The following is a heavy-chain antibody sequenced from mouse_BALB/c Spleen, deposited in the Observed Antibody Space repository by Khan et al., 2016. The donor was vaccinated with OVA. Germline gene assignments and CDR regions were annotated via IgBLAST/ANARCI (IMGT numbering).Heavy chain of an antibody. CDR3: ASYLTGSFAY. V-gene: IGHV5-6*01. D-gene: IGHD4-1*01. CDR1: GFTFSSYS. Sequence: EVELVESGGDLVKPGGSLKLSCAASGFTFSSYSMSWVRQTPDKRLEWVATISSGGDYTYYPDSVKGRFTISRDNAKNPLYLQMSSLKSEDTAMCYCASYLTGSFAYWGQGTLVTVSA. CDR2: ISSGGDYT. J-gene: IGHJ3*01.